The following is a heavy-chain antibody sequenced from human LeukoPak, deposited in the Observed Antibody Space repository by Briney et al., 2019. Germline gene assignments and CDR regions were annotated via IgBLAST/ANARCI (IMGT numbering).Heavy chain of an antibody. Sequence: SVKVSCKASGGTSSSYAISWVRQAPGQGLEWMGRIIPILGIANYAQKFQGRVTITADKSTSTAYMELSSLRSEDTAVYYCAKSGAYDYSYNWFDPWGQGTLVTVSS. CDR2: IIPILGIA. D-gene: IGHD3-16*01. J-gene: IGHJ5*02. V-gene: IGHV1-69*04. CDR3: AKSGAYDYSYNWFDP. CDR1: GGTSSSYA.